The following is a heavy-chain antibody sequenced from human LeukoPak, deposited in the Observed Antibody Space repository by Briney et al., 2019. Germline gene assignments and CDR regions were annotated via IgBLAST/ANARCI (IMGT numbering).Heavy chain of an antibody. V-gene: IGHV4-39*07. CDR3: ARSFDYYGSGSYPWCWFDP. Sequence: PSETLSLTCTVSGGSISSSSYYWGWIRQPPGKGLEWIGSIYYSGSTYYNPYLKSRVTISVDTSKNQFSLKLSSVTAADTAVYYCARSFDYYGSGSYPWCWFDPWGQGTLVTVSS. J-gene: IGHJ5*02. CDR2: IYYSGST. CDR1: GGSISSSSYY. D-gene: IGHD3-10*01.